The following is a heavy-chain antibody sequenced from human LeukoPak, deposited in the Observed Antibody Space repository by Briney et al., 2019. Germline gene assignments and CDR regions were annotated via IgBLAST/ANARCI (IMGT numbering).Heavy chain of an antibody. CDR1: GGSISSYY. Sequence: PSETLSLTCTVSGGSISSYYWSWIRQPPGKGLEWIGYIYYSGSTYYNPSLKSRVTISVDTSKNQFSLKLSSVTAADTAVYYCARGVVPRYVNIDYWGQGTLVTVSS. D-gene: IGHD2-2*01. CDR2: IYYSGST. CDR3: ARGVVPRYVNIDY. V-gene: IGHV4-59*12. J-gene: IGHJ4*02.